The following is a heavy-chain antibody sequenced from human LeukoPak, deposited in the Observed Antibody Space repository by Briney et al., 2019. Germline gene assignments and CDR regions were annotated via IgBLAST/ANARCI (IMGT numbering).Heavy chain of an antibody. J-gene: IGHJ5*02. V-gene: IGHV4-39*07. D-gene: IGHD4-17*01. Sequence: SETLSLTCTVSGGSISSSSYYWGWIRQPPGKGLEWIGSIYYSGSTYYNPSLKSRVTISVDTAKNQFSLKLSSVTAAETAVYYCARAYGDYMNWFDPWGQGTLVTVSS. CDR3: ARAYGDYMNWFDP. CDR2: IYYSGST. CDR1: GGSISSSSYY.